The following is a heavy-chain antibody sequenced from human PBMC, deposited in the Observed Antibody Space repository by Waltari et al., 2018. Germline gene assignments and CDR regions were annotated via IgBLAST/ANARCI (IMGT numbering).Heavy chain of an antibody. D-gene: IGHD5-12*01. V-gene: IGHV4-30-4*08. J-gene: IGHJ4*02. CDR3: ARGTYSCYDLSYFDY. CDR1: GGSISSGDYY. CDR2: IHYSGST. Sequence: QVQLQESGPGLVKPSQTLSLTCTVSGGSISSGDYYCSWIRQPPGKGLRWIGYIHYSGSTYYDPSLKSRDTISVDTSKNQYSLKLSSVAAADTAVYYCARGTYSCYDLSYFDYWGQGTLVTVSS.